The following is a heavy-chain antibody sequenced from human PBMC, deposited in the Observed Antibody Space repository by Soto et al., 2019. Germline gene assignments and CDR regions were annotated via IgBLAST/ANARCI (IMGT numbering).Heavy chain of an antibody. Sequence: QVQLVESGGGVVQPGRSLRLSCAASGFTFSSYGMHWVRQAPGKGLEWVAVIWYDGSNKYYADSVKGLCTISRDNSKNTLYLQMNSLRAEDTAVYYCARDGGYCSGGSCYSLGYWGQGTLVTVSS. D-gene: IGHD2-15*01. CDR3: ARDGGYCSGGSCYSLGY. J-gene: IGHJ4*02. CDR2: IWYDGSNK. V-gene: IGHV3-33*01. CDR1: GFTFSSYG.